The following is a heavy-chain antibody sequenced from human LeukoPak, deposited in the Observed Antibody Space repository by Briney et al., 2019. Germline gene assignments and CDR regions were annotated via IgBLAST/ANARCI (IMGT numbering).Heavy chain of an antibody. J-gene: IGHJ4*02. CDR3: TRDPSQYYYDSSGYNY. CDR2: IRSKAYGGTT. V-gene: IGHV3-49*04. CDR1: GLTFGDYA. D-gene: IGHD3-22*01. Sequence: GGSLRLSCTASGLTFGDYAMSWVRQAPGKGLEWVGFIRSKAYGGTTEYAASVKGRFTISRDDSKSIAYLQMNSLKTEDTAVYYCTRDPSQYYYDSSGYNYWGQGTLVTVSS.